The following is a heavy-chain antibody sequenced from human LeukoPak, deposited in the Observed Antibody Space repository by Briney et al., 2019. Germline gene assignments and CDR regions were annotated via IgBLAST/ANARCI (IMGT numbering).Heavy chain of an antibody. V-gene: IGHV3-11*06. CDR2: ISSSSSYT. Sequence: PGGSLRLSCAASGFTFSDYYMSWIRQAPGKGLEWVSYISSSSSYTNYADSVKGRFTISRDGAKNSLFLQMSSLRAEDTAVYYCARSRSGYYFDYWGQGTLVTVSS. CDR1: GFTFSDYY. D-gene: IGHD3-3*01. CDR3: ARSRSGYYFDY. J-gene: IGHJ4*02.